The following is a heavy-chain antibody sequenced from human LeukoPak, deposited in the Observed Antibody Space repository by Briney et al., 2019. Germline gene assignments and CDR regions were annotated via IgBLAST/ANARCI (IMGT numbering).Heavy chain of an antibody. V-gene: IGHV3-74*01. J-gene: IGHJ4*02. Sequence: GGSLRLSCAASGFTFSNYWMHWFRQAPGKGLVWVSHINSGGSSTTYADSVKGRFTISRDNAKNTLYLQMSSLRAEDTAVYYCVRDRSGSSSVYWGQGTLVTVSS. CDR2: INSGGSST. CDR1: GFTFSNYW. D-gene: IGHD6-6*01. CDR3: VRDRSGSSSVY.